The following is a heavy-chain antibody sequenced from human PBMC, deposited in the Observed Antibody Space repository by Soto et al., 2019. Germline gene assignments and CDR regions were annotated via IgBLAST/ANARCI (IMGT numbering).Heavy chain of an antibody. V-gene: IGHV4-31*03. CDR1: GGSISSSGYY. D-gene: IGHD6-13*01. J-gene: IGHJ5*02. CDR3: ARYRGSIAAAGLNWFDP. CDR2: IYYSGST. Sequence: TLSLTFTVSGGSISSSGYYWGWILHHPGKGLEWIGYIYYSGSTYYTPSLKSRVTISVDTSKNQFSLKLSSVTPADTAVYYCARYRGSIAAAGLNWFDPWGQGTLVTVSS.